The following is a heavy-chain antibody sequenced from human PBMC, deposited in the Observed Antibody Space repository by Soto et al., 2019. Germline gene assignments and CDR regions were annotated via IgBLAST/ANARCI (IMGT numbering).Heavy chain of an antibody. Sequence: ASVKVSCKASAYTFTSYGISWVRQAPGQGLEWMGWISAYNGNTNYAQKLQGRVTMTTDTSTSTAYMELSSLRSEDTAVYYCARGGDYYDSSGYYYWGQGTLVTVSS. CDR3: ARGGDYYDSSGYYY. CDR1: AYTFTSYG. J-gene: IGHJ4*02. V-gene: IGHV1-18*01. CDR2: ISAYNGNT. D-gene: IGHD3-22*01.